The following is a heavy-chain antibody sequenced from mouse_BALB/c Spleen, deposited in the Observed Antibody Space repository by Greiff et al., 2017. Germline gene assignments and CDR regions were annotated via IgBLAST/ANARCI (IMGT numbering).Heavy chain of an antibody. D-gene: IGHD2-10*02. Sequence: VQLQQSGAELVKPGASVKLSCTASGFNIKDTYMHWVKQRPEQGLEWIGRIDPANGNTKYDPKFQGKATITADTSSNTAYLQLSSLTSEDTAVYYCARGALYGNYDYWGQGTTLTVSS. V-gene: IGHV14-3*02. CDR1: GFNIKDTY. J-gene: IGHJ2*01. CDR3: ARGALYGNYDY. CDR2: IDPANGNT.